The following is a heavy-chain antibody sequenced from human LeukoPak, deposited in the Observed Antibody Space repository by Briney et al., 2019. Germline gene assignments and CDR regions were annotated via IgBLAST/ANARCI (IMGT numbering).Heavy chain of an antibody. Sequence: ASVKVSCKASGYTFTSYGISWVRQAPGQGLEWMGWINTNTGNPTYAQGFTGRFVFSLDTSVSTAYLQISSLKAEDTAVYYCARVWFRYSSGWYRGWFDPWGQGTLVTVSS. V-gene: IGHV7-4-1*02. CDR3: ARVWFRYSSGWYRGWFDP. J-gene: IGHJ5*02. CDR1: GYTFTSYG. D-gene: IGHD6-19*01. CDR2: INTNTGNP.